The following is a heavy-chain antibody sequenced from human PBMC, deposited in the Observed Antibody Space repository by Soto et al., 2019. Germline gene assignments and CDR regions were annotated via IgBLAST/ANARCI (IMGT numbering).Heavy chain of an antibody. V-gene: IGHV3-30*18. Sequence: GGSLRLSCAASGFTFSSYGMHWVRQAPGKGLEWVAVISYDGSNKYYADSVKGRFTISRDNSKNTLYLQMNSLRGEDTAVYYCAKAKAIGSSDHYYYYGMDVWGQGTTVTVSS. CDR2: ISYDGSNK. CDR1: GFTFSSYG. D-gene: IGHD6-13*01. CDR3: AKAKAIGSSDHYYYYGMDV. J-gene: IGHJ6*02.